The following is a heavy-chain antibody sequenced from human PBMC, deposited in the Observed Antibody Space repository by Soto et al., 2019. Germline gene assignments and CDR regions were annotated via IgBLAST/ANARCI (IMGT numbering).Heavy chain of an antibody. J-gene: IGHJ3*02. CDR2: ISSSSTYI. D-gene: IGHD2-2*01. CDR1: GFTFSTYS. Sequence: PGGSLRLSCAASGFTFSTYSTNWVRQAPGKGLEWVSSISSSSTYIYYAASVKGRFTISRDNAKNSLYLQMNSLTSDDTAVYYCARVLGYSSSWGRHSAFDIWGQGTMVTVSS. CDR3: ARVLGYSSSWGRHSAFDI. V-gene: IGHV3-21*04.